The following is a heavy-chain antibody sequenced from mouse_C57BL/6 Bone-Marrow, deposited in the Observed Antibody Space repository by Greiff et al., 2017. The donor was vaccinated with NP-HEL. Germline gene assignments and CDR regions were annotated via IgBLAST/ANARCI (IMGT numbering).Heavy chain of an antibody. J-gene: IGHJ4*01. D-gene: IGHD2-3*01. V-gene: IGHV5-15*01. Sequence: DVKLVESGGGLVQPGGSLKLSCAASGFTFSDYGMAWVRQAPRKGPEWVAFISNLAYSIYYADTVTGRFTISRENAKNTLYLEMSSLRSEDTAMYYCARDDGYYGAMDYWGQGTSVTVSS. CDR3: ARDDGYYGAMDY. CDR1: GFTFSDYG. CDR2: ISNLAYSI.